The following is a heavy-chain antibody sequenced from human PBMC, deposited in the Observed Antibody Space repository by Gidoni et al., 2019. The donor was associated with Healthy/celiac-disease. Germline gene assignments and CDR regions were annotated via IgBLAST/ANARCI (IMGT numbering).Heavy chain of an antibody. V-gene: IGHV4-59*01. CDR3: ARDKGRASMTTRGYWYFDL. J-gene: IGHJ2*01. Sequence: QVQLQESGPGLVKPSQTLSLTCTVSGGSISSYYWSWIRQPPGKGLEWIGYIYYSGSTNYNPSLKSRVTISVDTSKNQFSLKLSSVTAADTAVYYCARDKGRASMTTRGYWYFDLWGRGTLVTVSS. CDR2: IYYSGST. CDR1: GGSISSYY. D-gene: IGHD4-4*01.